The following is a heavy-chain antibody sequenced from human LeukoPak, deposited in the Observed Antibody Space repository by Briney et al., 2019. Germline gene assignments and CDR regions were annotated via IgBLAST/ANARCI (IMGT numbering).Heavy chain of an antibody. Sequence: SETLSLTCTVSGGSISSYYWSWIRQPPGKGLEWIGYIYYSGGTYYNPSLKSRATISVDTSKNQFSLKLSSVTAADTAVYYCARGLRLSWSPTDYWGQGTLVTVSS. CDR3: ARGLRLSWSPTDY. V-gene: IGHV4-59*08. J-gene: IGHJ4*02. CDR2: IYYSGGT. CDR1: GGSISSYY.